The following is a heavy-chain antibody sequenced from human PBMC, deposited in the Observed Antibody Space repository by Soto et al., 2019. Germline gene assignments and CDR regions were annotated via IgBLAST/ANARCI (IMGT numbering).Heavy chain of an antibody. CDR3: ARDRGAYCGGDCFGRGDAFDI. Sequence: SVKVSCKASGGTFSSYAISWVRQAPRQGLEWMGGIIPIFGTANYAQEFHGRVTITADESTSTAYMELSSLRSEDTAVYYCARDRGAYCGGDCFGRGDAFDIWGQGTMVTVSS. V-gene: IGHV1-69*13. J-gene: IGHJ3*02. D-gene: IGHD2-21*02. CDR2: IIPIFGTA. CDR1: GGTFSSYA.